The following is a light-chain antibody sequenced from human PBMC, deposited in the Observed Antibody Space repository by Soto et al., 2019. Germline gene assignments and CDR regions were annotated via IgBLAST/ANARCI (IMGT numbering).Light chain of an antibody. CDR2: VGAGGIVG. CDR3: GADHGSGRKFLWV. CDR1: SGYSNYK. Sequence: QSVLTQPPSASASLGASVTLTCTLSSGYSNYKVDWYQQRPGKGPRFVMRVGAGGIVGSKGDGIPDRFSVLGSGLNRYLTIKNIQEEDESDYHCGADHGSGRKFLWVFGGGTKLTVL. J-gene: IGLJ3*02. V-gene: IGLV9-49*01.